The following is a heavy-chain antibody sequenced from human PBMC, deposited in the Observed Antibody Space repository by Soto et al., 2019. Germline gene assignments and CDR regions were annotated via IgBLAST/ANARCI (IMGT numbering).Heavy chain of an antibody. V-gene: IGHV6-1*01. CDR2: TYYRSKWYN. D-gene: IGHD2-2*01. CDR1: GDSVSSNSAA. Sequence: TLSLTCAISGDSVSSNSAAWNWIRQSPSRGLEWLGRTYYRSKWYNDYAVSVKSRITINPATSKNQFSLQLNSVTPEDAAVYYCSRVLSPAPSDSFDIWGQGTMVTVSS. CDR3: SRVLSPAPSDSFDI. J-gene: IGHJ3*02.